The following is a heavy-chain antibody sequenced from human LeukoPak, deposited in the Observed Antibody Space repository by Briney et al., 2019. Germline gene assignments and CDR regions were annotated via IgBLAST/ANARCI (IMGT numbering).Heavy chain of an antibody. V-gene: IGHV4-59*08. D-gene: IGHD6-19*01. CDR1: GGSISSYY. J-gene: IGHJ4*02. CDR3: ARHVSGWYYFDY. CDR2: IYSSGST. Sequence: SETLSLTCTVSGGSISSYYWSWIRQPPGKGLEWIGYIYSSGSTNYNPSLKSRVTISVDTSKNQFSLKLSSVTAADTAVYYCARHVSGWYYFDYWGQGTLVTVSS.